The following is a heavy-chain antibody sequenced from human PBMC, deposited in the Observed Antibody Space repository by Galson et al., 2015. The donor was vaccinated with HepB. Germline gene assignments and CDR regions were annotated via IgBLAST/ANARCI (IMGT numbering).Heavy chain of an antibody. CDR3: ARGYSSSWYSGLGY. V-gene: IGHV3-11*01. CDR1: GFIFSDYY. Sequence: SLRLSCAASGFIFSDYYMSWIRQAPGKGLEWISYISSSDNTMLYADSVKGRFTISRDNAKKSLYLQMNSLKAEDTAVYYCARGYSSSWYSGLGYWGQGTLVTVSA. J-gene: IGHJ4*02. CDR2: ISSSDNTM. D-gene: IGHD6-13*01.